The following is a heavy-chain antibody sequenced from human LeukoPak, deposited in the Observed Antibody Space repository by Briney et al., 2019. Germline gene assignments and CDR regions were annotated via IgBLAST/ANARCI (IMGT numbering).Heavy chain of an antibody. J-gene: IGHJ5*02. CDR2: ISSSSYI. CDR1: GFTFSSYS. CDR3: ARGDHFMTTVLFGP. V-gene: IGHV3-21*01. Sequence: GGSLRLSCAASGFTFSSYSMNWVRQAPGKGLEWVSSISSSSYIYYADSVKGRFTISRDNAKNSLYLQMNSLRAEDTAVYYCARGDHFMTTVLFGPWGQGTLVTVSS. D-gene: IGHD4-11*01.